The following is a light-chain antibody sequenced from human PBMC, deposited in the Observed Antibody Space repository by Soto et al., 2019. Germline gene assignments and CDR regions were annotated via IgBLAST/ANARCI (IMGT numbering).Light chain of an antibody. CDR2: EVS. J-gene: IGLJ1*01. Sequence: QSALTQPPSASGSPGQSVTISCTGTSSDVGAYNYLSWYQQYPGKAPKLMIYEVSKRPSGVPDRFSGSKSGNTASLTVSGLQAEDEADYYCSSYAGSNNYVFGTGTKVTVL. CDR1: SSDVGAYNY. V-gene: IGLV2-8*01. CDR3: SSYAGSNNYV.